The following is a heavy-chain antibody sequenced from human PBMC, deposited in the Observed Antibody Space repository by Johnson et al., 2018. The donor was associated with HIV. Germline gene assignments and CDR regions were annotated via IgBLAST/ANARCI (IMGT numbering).Heavy chain of an antibody. CDR1: GFTFSSYD. J-gene: IGHJ3*02. CDR2: IGTAGDT. V-gene: IGHV3-13*01. Sequence: VQLVESGGGLVQPGGSLRLSCAASGFTFSSYDMHWVRQATGKGLEWVSAIGTAGDTYYPGSVKGRFTISRENAKNSLYLQMNSLRAGEPAVYYCARSSSTAAPGRDAFDIWGQGTMVTVSS. CDR3: ARSSSTAAPGRDAFDI. D-gene: IGHD6-13*01.